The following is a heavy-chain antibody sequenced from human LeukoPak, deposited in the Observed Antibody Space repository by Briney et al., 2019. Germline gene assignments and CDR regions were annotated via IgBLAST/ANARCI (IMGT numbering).Heavy chain of an antibody. V-gene: IGHV3-30*04. D-gene: IGHD2-2*01. Sequence: GGSLRLSCAASGFTFSSYAMHWVRQAPRKGLEWVAVISYDGNNKYYADSVKGRFTISRDNSKNTVYLQMNSLRPEDTAVYYCARDPGYQRKTGRNWLDPWGQGTLVTASS. CDR1: GFTFSSYA. CDR3: ARDPGYQRKTGRNWLDP. CDR2: ISYDGNNK. J-gene: IGHJ5*02.